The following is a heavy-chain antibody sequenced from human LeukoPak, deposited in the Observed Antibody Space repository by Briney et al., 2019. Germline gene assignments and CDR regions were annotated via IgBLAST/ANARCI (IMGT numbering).Heavy chain of an antibody. Sequence: GASVKVSCKASGYTFTTYYMHWVRQAPGQGLEWMGIINPSGGSTTCAQKFQGKVTMTRDTSTSTVYMELSSLRSEDTAVYYCARALKYYDILTGYPYYFDYWGQGTLVTVSS. CDR1: GYTFTTYY. CDR2: INPSGGST. J-gene: IGHJ4*02. D-gene: IGHD3-9*01. V-gene: IGHV1-46*01. CDR3: ARALKYYDILTGYPYYFDY.